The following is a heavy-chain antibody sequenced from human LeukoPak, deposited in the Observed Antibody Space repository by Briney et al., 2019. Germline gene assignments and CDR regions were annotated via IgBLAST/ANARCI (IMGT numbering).Heavy chain of an antibody. CDR1: GDSVSSNSAA. CDR2: TYYRSKWYN. Sequence: SQTLSLTCAISGDSVSSNSAAWNWIRQSPSRGLEWLGRTYYRSKWYNDYAASVKSRITINPDTSKNQFSLQLNSVTPEDTAVYYCARGPRDGYPIGDAFDIWGQGTMVTVSS. J-gene: IGHJ3*02. CDR3: ARGPRDGYPIGDAFDI. V-gene: IGHV6-1*01. D-gene: IGHD5-24*01.